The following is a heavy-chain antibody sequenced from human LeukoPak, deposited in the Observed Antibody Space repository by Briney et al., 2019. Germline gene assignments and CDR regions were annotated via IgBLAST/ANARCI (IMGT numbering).Heavy chain of an antibody. CDR3: ARRLHSSGWYRPKYNWFDP. V-gene: IGHV4-39*01. CDR2: IYYSGST. Sequence: PSETLSLTCTVSGGSISSSSYSWGWIRQPPGKGLEWIGSIYYSGSTYYNPSLKSRVTISVDTSKNQFSLKLSSVTAADTAVYYCARRLHSSGWYRPKYNWFDPWGQGTLVTVSS. CDR1: GGSISSSSYS. D-gene: IGHD6-19*01. J-gene: IGHJ5*02.